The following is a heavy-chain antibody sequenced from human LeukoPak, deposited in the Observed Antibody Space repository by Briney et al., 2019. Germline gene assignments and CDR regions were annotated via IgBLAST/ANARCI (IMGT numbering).Heavy chain of an antibody. Sequence: SASGGVTYYAGSVKGRFTISRDNAKNSLYLQMNSLRAEDTAVYYCARVTSTMVRGYAGPDWYFDLWGRGTLVTVSS. D-gene: IGHD3-10*01. V-gene: IGHV3-11*04. CDR2: SASGGVT. CDR3: ARVTSTMVRGYAGPDWYFDL. J-gene: IGHJ2*01.